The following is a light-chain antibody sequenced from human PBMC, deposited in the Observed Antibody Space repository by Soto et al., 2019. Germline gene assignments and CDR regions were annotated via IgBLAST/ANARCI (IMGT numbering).Light chain of an antibody. Sequence: DIQMTQSPSALSASVGDRVTIHCRASQSISTSLAWYQQKPGKAPKLLIYRASGLESGVPSRFSGSGSGTEFTLTISSLQPDDFASYYCQQYHGLLYTFVQGTKLEIK. CDR2: RAS. J-gene: IGKJ2*01. V-gene: IGKV1-5*03. CDR3: QQYHGLLYT. CDR1: QSISTS.